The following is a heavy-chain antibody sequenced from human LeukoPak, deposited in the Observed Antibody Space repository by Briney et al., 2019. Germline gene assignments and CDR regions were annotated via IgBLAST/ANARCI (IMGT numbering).Heavy chain of an antibody. Sequence: PSETLSLTCTVSGGSISSYYWSWIRQPPGKGLEWIGYIYYSGSTNYNPSLKSRVTISVDTSKNQFSLKLSSVTAADTAVYYCAILYDSSGYYRGNAFDIWAQGTMVTVSS. D-gene: IGHD3-22*01. V-gene: IGHV4-59*01. CDR1: GGSISSYY. J-gene: IGHJ3*02. CDR3: AILYDSSGYYRGNAFDI. CDR2: IYYSGST.